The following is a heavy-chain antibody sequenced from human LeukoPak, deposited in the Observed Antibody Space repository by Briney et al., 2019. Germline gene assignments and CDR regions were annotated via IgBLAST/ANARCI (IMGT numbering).Heavy chain of an antibody. CDR1: GFTFSAYA. J-gene: IGHJ4*02. CDR2: ISVSGGGT. CDR3: VKDWRDESSCAADCLQS. D-gene: IGHD2-21*02. Sequence: PGGSLRLSCVASGFTFSAYAMTWVRQAPGKGLEWVSSISVSGGGTYYADSVRGRFTISRDNSKNNLFLHMNSLRAEDTAVYYCVKDWRDESSCAADCLQSWGQGTLVTVSS. V-gene: IGHV3-23*01.